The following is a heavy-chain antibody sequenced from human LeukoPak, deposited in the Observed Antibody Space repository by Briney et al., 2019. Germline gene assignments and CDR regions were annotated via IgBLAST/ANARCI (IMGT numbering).Heavy chain of an antibody. D-gene: IGHD5-18*01. CDR1: GGSISSSTYF. CDR3: ASMDSAMALGY. V-gene: IGHV4-30-4*08. CDR2: IYYSGST. J-gene: IGHJ4*02. Sequence: SETLSLTCIVSGGSISSSTYFWGWIRQPPGKGLEWIGFIYYSGSTHYNPSLKSRVIISVDTSKNQFSLRLTSVTAADTAVYYCASMDSAMALGYWGQGTLVTVSS.